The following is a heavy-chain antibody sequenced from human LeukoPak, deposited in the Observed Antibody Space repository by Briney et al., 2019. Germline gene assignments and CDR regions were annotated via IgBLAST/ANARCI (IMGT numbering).Heavy chain of an antibody. V-gene: IGHV3-15*01. Sequence: GSLRLSCVVSGITFRNASMSWVRQAPGKGLEWVGRIKSKIDGGRTDYGAPVKGRFTISRDDSENTLYLQINSLTTEDTAVYFCAHRDTTMVRVDYWGQGTLVTVSS. CDR1: GITFRNAS. J-gene: IGHJ4*02. D-gene: IGHD5-18*01. CDR3: AHRDTTMVRVDY. CDR2: IKSKIDGGRT.